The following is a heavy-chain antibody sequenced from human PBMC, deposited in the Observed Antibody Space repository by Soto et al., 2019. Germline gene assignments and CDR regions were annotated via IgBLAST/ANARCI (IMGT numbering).Heavy chain of an antibody. CDR1: GGTFNSYG. Sequence: QAHLAQSGAEVKKPGSSVTVSCKASGGTFNSYGISWVRQAPGQGLDWMGVIIPLYGTVNYALKFQGRVSITADKSTSTAYMDLTSLRSDDTAVYYCARVRVIRGVIPSHFGLWGQGTQVTVSS. CDR2: IIPLYGTV. V-gene: IGHV1-69*06. D-gene: IGHD3-10*01. CDR3: ARVRVIRGVIPSHFGL. J-gene: IGHJ4*02.